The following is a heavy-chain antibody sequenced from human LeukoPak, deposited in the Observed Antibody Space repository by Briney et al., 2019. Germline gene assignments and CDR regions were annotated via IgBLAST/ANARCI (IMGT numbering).Heavy chain of an antibody. J-gene: IGHJ5*02. CDR1: GGSISSSSYY. CDR2: IYYSGST. Sequence: SETLSLTCTVSGGSISSSSYYWGWIRQPPGKGLEWIGSIYYSGSTYYNPSLKSRVTISVDTSKNQFSLKLSSVTAADTAVYYCARLPVYQLFIGRNWFDPWGQGTLVTVSS. CDR3: ARLPVYQLFIGRNWFDP. V-gene: IGHV4-39*01. D-gene: IGHD2-2*01.